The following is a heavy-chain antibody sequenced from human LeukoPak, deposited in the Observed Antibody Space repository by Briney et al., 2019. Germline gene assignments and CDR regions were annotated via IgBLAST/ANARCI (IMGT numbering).Heavy chain of an antibody. CDR1: GGTFSSYA. V-gene: IGHV1-69*01. Sequence: SVKVSCKASGGTFSSYAISWVRQAPGQGLEWMGGIIPIFGTANYAQKFQGRVTITADESTSTAYMELSSLRSEDTAVYYCARVSTVAAGRIEYFQHWGQGTLVPVSS. J-gene: IGHJ1*01. D-gene: IGHD6-13*01. CDR2: IIPIFGTA. CDR3: ARVSTVAAGRIEYFQH.